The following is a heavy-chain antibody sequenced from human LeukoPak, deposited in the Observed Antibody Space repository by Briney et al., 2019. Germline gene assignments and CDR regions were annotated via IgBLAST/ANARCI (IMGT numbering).Heavy chain of an antibody. D-gene: IGHD2-2*01. V-gene: IGHV4-59*12. CDR2: IYYSGST. Sequence: SETLSLTCTVSGASINSYYWSWIRQPPGKGLEWIVYIYYSGSTNYNPSLKSRVTMSVDKSKNQFSLKLSSVTAADTAMYYCASNPVVPAPTSWGQGTLVIVSS. CDR3: ASNPVVPAPTS. CDR1: GASINSYY. J-gene: IGHJ4*02.